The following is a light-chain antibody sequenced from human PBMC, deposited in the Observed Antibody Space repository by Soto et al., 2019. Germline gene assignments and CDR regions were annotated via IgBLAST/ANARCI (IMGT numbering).Light chain of an antibody. CDR3: QSYDSSLSGVV. CDR2: EVS. Sequence: QSALTQPASVSGSPGQSITVSCTGTSSDVGLYDYVSWFQQHPGKSPKLIIYEVSHRPSGVSSRFSGSKSGNTASLTISGLQAEDEADYYCQSYDSSLSGVVFGGGTKLTVL. J-gene: IGLJ2*01. CDR1: SSDVGLYDY. V-gene: IGLV2-14*01.